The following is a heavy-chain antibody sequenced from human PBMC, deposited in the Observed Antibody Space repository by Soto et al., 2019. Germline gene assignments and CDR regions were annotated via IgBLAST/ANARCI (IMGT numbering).Heavy chain of an antibody. CDR2: IKSKNDGGTT. V-gene: IGHV3-15*07. D-gene: IGHD7-27*01. J-gene: IGHJ4*02. CDR3: TTDLPGERADWGLDC. Sequence: EVQLVESGGGSVKPGGSLGLSCAASGFTFNSAWMNWVRQAPGKGLEWVGRIKSKNDGGTTNYAAPVTGRFAISRDDSKNTGYLQMNRLKTEDTDVYYSTTDLPGERADWGLDCWGEGTLVTVSS. CDR1: GFTFNSAW.